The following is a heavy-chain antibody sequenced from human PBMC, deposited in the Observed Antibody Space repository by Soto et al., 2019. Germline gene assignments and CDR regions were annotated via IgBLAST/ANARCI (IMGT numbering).Heavy chain of an antibody. D-gene: IGHD4-17*01. CDR2: ISGSGGST. J-gene: IGHJ5*02. CDR1: GFTFSSYA. V-gene: IGHV3-23*01. Sequence: GGSLRLSCAASGFTFSSYAMSWVRQAPGKGLEWVSAISGSGGSTYYADSVKGRFTISRDNSKNTLYLQMNSLRAEDTAVYYCAKDASYGYYRYGWFDPWGQGTLVTVSS. CDR3: AKDASYGYYRYGWFDP.